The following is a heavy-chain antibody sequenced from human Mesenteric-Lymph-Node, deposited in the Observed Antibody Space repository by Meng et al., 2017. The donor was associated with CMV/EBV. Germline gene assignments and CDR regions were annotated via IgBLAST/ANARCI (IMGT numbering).Heavy chain of an antibody. V-gene: IGHV3-53*01. J-gene: IGHJ6*02. CDR3: ARVALDSSSSVYYYYGMDV. D-gene: IGHD6-6*01. Sequence: GGSLRLSCAASGFTVSSNYMSWVRQAPGKGLEWVSVIYSGGSTYYADSVKGRFTISRDNSKNTLYLQMNSLRAEDTAVYYCARVALDSSSSVYYYYGMDVWGQGTTVTVSS. CDR1: GFTVSSNY. CDR2: IYSGGST.